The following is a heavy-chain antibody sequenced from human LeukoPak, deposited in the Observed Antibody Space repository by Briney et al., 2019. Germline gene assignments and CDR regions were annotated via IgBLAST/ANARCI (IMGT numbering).Heavy chain of an antibody. V-gene: IGHV2-70*01. CDR1: GFCLPTSNMC. Sequence: SGPALLQPTPTLTLTCTFSGFCLPTSNMCVHGIRQPPVKAREWLPHTDWHDDKYYITSLKTRLTISKDTSKNQLVLTMTKMDPVDTATYYCARKNSGSYFDYWGQGTLVTVSS. CDR3: ARKNSGSYFDY. CDR2: TDWHDDK. D-gene: IGHD1-26*01. J-gene: IGHJ4*02.